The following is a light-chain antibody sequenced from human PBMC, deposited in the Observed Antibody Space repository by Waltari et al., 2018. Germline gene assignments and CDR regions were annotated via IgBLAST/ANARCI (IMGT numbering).Light chain of an antibody. CDR2: WAS. J-gene: IGKJ1*01. Sequence: DIAMTQSPDSLAVSLGGRATINCKSSRSVLHTDNNKNHLTWYQQKPGQPPQLLISWASTRESGVPDRFIGSGSGTDFTLTISSLQAEDVAVYYCHQHYTTPWTFGQGTQVEL. CDR3: HQHYTTPWT. CDR1: RSVLHTDNNKNH. V-gene: IGKV4-1*01.